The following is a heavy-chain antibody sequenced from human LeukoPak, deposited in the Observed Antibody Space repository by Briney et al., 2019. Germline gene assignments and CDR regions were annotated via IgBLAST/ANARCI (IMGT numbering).Heavy chain of an antibody. J-gene: IGHJ4*02. D-gene: IGHD5-18*01. V-gene: IGHV3-48*03. CDR1: GFTFDNSE. CDR3: VKESYNHGSYFHS. Sequence: GGSLRLSCAASGFTFDNSEMNWVRQAPGKGLEWVSYICISGSIKYYADSVKGRFAISRDNAKNSLHLQMTSLRAEDTAVYYCVKESYNHGSYFHSWGPGTQVTVSS. CDR2: ICISGSIK.